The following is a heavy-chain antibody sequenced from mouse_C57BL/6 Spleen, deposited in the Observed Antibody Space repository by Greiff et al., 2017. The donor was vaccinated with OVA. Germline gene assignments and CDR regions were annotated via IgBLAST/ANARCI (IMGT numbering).Heavy chain of an antibody. J-gene: IGHJ2*01. Sequence: QVQLKESGAELVRPGTSVKVSCKASGYAFTNYLIEWVKQRPGQGLEWIGVINPGSGGTNYNEKFKGKATLTADKSSSTAYMQLSSLTSEDSAVYFCARDAGDYFDYGGQGTTLTVSS. CDR2: INPGSGGT. CDR1: GYAFTNYL. CDR3: ARDAGDYFDY. V-gene: IGHV1-54*01.